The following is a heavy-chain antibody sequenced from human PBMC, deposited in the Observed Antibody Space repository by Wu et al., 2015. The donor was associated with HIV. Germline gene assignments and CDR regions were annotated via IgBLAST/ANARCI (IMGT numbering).Heavy chain of an antibody. D-gene: IGHD6-19*01. CDR1: GYTFTGYY. Sequence: QVQLAQSGAEVKKPGASVKVSCKASGYTFTGYYMHWVRQAPGQGLEWMGWINPNSGGTNYAQKFQGRVTMTRDTSISTAYMELSRLRSDDTAVYYCASFPHAAARYHSSGLDIWAKGQWSPSLQ. CDR3: ASFPHAAARYHSSGLDI. V-gene: IGHV1-2*02. CDR2: INPNSGGT. J-gene: IGHJ3*02.